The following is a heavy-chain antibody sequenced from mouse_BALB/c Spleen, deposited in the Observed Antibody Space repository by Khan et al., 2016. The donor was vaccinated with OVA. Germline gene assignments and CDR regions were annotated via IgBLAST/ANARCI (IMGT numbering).Heavy chain of an antibody. D-gene: IGHD1-2*01. CDR1: GYTFTSNT. CDR3: ARRTTAYAMDY. Sequence: QVQLKESGAEPARPGASVKMSCTASGYTFTSNTMHWVKQRPGQGLEWIGYINPRSGYTNYNQKFNDKATLTADKSSSTAYMQLSSLTSEDSAVYYCARRTTAYAMDYWGQGTSGTVSS. CDR2: INPRSGYT. J-gene: IGHJ4*01. V-gene: IGHV1-4*01.